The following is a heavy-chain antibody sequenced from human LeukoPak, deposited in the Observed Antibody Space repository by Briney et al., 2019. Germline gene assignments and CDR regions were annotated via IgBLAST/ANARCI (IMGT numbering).Heavy chain of an antibody. CDR2: ISSGGGTI. CDR3: ARGRYSGGWYYFDY. D-gene: IGHD6-19*01. V-gene: IGHV3-48*03. J-gene: IGHJ4*02. Sequence: GGSLRLSCAASGFTFSSYEMNWVRQAPGKGLEWISYISSGGGTIYYADSVKGRFTISRDNAKNSLYLQMNSLTAEDTAVSYCARGRYSGGWYYFDYWAQGTLVTVSS. CDR1: GFTFSSYE.